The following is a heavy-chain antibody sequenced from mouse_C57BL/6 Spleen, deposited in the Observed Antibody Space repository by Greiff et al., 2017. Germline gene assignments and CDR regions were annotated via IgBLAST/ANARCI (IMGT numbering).Heavy chain of an antibody. Sequence: VQLQQSGPELVKPGASVKISCKASGYTFTDYYMNWVKQSHGKSLEWIGDINPNNGGTSYNQKFKGKATLTVDKSSSTAYMELRSLTSEDSAVYYCARALLYYGNLWYFDVWGTGTTVTVSS. CDR1: GYTFTDYY. V-gene: IGHV1-26*01. D-gene: IGHD2-1*01. CDR3: ARALLYYGNLWYFDV. J-gene: IGHJ1*03. CDR2: INPNNGGT.